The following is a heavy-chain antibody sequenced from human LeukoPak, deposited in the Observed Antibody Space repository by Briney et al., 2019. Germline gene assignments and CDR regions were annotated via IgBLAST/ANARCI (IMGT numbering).Heavy chain of an antibody. CDR1: GGSISGSNYN. Sequence: PSETLSLTCTVSGGSISGSNYNWDWVRQPPGKGLEWIGSIYFTGSTNYNPSLKSRVTISIDMSMTQLSLKLSSVTAADTAVYYCARDRSSGWYSWFDPWGQGTLVIVSS. CDR2: IYFTGST. CDR3: ARDRSSGWYSWFDP. V-gene: IGHV4-39*02. D-gene: IGHD6-19*01. J-gene: IGHJ5*02.